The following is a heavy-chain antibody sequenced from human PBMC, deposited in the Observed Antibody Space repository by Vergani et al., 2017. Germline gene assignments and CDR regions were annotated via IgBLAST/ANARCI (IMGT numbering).Heavy chain of an antibody. J-gene: IGHJ5*02. CDR3: ARDLRLLYNRFDP. CDR2: TWYDGNNK. D-gene: IGHD1-14*01. CDR1: GFTSIQYG. Sequence: QVQLVESGGGVVKPGRSLRPSCAAPGFTSIQYGMHWVCQAPGKGLEWVAVTWYDGNNKQYADSVKGRFTISRDNSMSTMYLQMNSLRDEDTGVYYCARDLRLLYNRFDPWGQGTLVTVSS. V-gene: IGHV3-33*01.